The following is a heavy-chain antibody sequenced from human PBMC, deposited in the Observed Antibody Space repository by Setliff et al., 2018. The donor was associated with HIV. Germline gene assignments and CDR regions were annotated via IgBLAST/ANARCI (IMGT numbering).Heavy chain of an antibody. Sequence: ASVKVSCKASGYTFNSYGISWVRQAPGQGPEWVGWIATYNGNTNYAQKFQDRVTISTDASANIAYMELRSLRSDDTAVYYCARVRRNYDILTGWDWFDPWGQGTLVTVSS. D-gene: IGHD3-9*01. CDR2: IATYNGNT. V-gene: IGHV1-18*01. CDR1: GYTFNSYG. J-gene: IGHJ5*02. CDR3: ARVRRNYDILTGWDWFDP.